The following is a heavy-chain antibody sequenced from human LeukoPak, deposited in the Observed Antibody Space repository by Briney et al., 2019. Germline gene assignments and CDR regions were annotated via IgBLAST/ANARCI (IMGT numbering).Heavy chain of an antibody. D-gene: IGHD3-10*01. V-gene: IGHV1-18*01. CDR2: ISAYNGKT. J-gene: IGHJ4*02. CDR3: ARYFGSGTSDN. Sequence: ASVEVSCKASGYSFNIFGMSWVRQAPGQGLEWMGWISAYNGKTHFAQKFQGRVTMTTDASTSTAYMKLSSLTSDDTAVYYCARYFGSGTSDNWGQGTLVTVSS. CDR1: GYSFNIFG.